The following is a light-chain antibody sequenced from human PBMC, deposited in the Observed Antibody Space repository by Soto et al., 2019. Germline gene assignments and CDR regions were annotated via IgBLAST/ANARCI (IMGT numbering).Light chain of an antibody. J-gene: IGKJ2*01. Sequence: EIVMTQSPATLSVSPGERVTLSCRASQSVASNVAWYQQKPGQAPRLLIYGASTRATAIPARVSGSGSGTEFSLTISSLQSEDCAVYYCQQFSNWPFTFGQGTNLEIK. CDR3: QQFSNWPFT. CDR1: QSVASN. V-gene: IGKV3-15*01. CDR2: GAS.